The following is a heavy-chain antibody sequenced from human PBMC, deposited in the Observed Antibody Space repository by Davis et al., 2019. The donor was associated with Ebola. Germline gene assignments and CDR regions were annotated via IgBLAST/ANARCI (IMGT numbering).Heavy chain of an antibody. J-gene: IGHJ4*02. Sequence: SLSLSCTASGFTFGAYTMSWLRQAPGKGLEWVGFIRRKASGGTAEYAASVRGRFTISRHDSKAIAYLQMNSLETEDTAIYYCSRVGGSLYSSGWYYFDSWGQGTLVTVSS. CDR2: IRRKASGGTA. CDR1: GFTFGAYT. V-gene: IGHV3-49*03. D-gene: IGHD6-19*01. CDR3: SRVGGSLYSSGWYYFDS.